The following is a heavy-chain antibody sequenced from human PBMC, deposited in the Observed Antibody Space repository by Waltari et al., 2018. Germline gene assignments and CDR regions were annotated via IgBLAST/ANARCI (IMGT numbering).Heavy chain of an antibody. D-gene: IGHD6-13*01. CDR3: AVDGSPSSWTRFDY. J-gene: IGHJ4*02. Sequence: QVQLQESGPGLVKPSQTLSLTCTVSGGSISSGSYYWSWIRQPAGKGLEWIGYIYTSGSTNYNPSLKSRVTISVDTSKNQFSLKLSSVTAADTAVYYCAVDGSPSSWTRFDYWGQGTLVTVSS. CDR1: GGSISSGSYY. V-gene: IGHV4-61*09. CDR2: IYTSGST.